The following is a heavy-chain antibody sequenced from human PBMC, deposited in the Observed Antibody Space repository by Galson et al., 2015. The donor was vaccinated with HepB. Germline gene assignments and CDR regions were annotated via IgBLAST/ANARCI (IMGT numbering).Heavy chain of an antibody. CDR2: ISSSSSTM. D-gene: IGHD3-3*01. CDR3: ASDSYDFWSGAPLGY. Sequence: SLRLSCAASGLTFSSYSMNWVRQAPGKGLEWVSYISSSSSTMYYADSVKGRFTISRDNAKNSLYLQMSSLRDEDTAVYYCASDSYDFWSGAPLGYWGQGALVTVSS. CDR1: GLTFSSYS. J-gene: IGHJ4*02. V-gene: IGHV3-48*02.